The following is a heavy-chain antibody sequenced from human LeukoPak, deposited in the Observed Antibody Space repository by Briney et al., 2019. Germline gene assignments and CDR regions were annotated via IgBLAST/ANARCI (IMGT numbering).Heavy chain of an antibody. CDR2: IYHSGST. CDR1: GGSISSNNW. Sequence: SGTLSLTCAVSGGSISSNNWWSWVRQPPGKGLEWIGEIYHSGSTNYNPSLKSRVTISVDKSKNQFSLKLSSVTAADTAVYYCARDLFAYSSGSYYFDYWGQGTLVTVSS. D-gene: IGHD6-19*01. CDR3: ARDLFAYSSGSYYFDY. J-gene: IGHJ4*02. V-gene: IGHV4-4*02.